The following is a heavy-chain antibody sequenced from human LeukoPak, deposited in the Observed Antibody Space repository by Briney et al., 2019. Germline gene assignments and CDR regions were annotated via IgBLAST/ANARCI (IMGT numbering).Heavy chain of an antibody. CDR1: GFTFSNYA. CDR3: ARESQIYYDSSGDPDYFDY. CDR2: ISYDGSNK. V-gene: IGHV3-30-3*01. J-gene: IGHJ4*02. Sequence: HPGRSLRLSCAASGFTFSNYAMHWVRQAPGKGLEWVAVISYDGSNKYYADSVKGRFTISRDNSKNTLYLQMNSLRAEDTAVYYCARESQIYYDSSGDPDYFDYWGQGTLVTVSS. D-gene: IGHD3-22*01.